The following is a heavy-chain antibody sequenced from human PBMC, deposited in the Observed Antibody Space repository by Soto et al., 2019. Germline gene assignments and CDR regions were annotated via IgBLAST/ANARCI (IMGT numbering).Heavy chain of an antibody. CDR2: ISGSGGDT. CDR3: AKMLRGDCSSCYSWFDP. J-gene: IGHJ5*02. D-gene: IGHD2-2*01. V-gene: IGHV3-23*01. CDR1: GFTFSTYA. Sequence: EVQLLESGGGLVQPGGSLRLSCAASGFTFSTYAMSWVRQAPGKGLEWVSIISGSGGDTYYADSVKGRFTISRDNSKNTLYQQMNSLRAEDTAVYYCAKMLRGDCSSCYSWFDPWGQGTLVTVSS.